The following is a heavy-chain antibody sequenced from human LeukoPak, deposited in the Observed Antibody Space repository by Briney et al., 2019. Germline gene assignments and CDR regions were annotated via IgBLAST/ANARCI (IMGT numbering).Heavy chain of an antibody. CDR3: AKDLEYSGLGTPGAFDY. D-gene: IGHD3-10*01. V-gene: IGHV3-23*01. J-gene: IGHJ4*02. Sequence: GGSLRLSCAASGFTFSSYGMSWVRQAPGKGLEWVSAISGSGGSTYYADSVKGRFTISRDNSKNTMYLQMNSLRAEDTAVYYCAKDLEYSGLGTPGAFDYWGQGTLVTVSA. CDR1: GFTFSSYG. CDR2: ISGSGGST.